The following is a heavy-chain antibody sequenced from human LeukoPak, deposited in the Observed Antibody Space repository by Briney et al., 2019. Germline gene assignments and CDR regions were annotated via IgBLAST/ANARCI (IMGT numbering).Heavy chain of an antibody. Sequence: PGGSLRLSCAASGFTFSSYGVHWVRQAPGKGLEWVAFIRYDGSNKYYADSVKGRFTISRDNSKNTLYLQMNSLRAEDTAVYYCAREAYYYGSGSSHYYFDYWGQGTLVTVSS. CDR1: GFTFSSYG. D-gene: IGHD3-10*01. V-gene: IGHV3-30*02. CDR3: AREAYYYGSGSSHYYFDY. CDR2: IRYDGSNK. J-gene: IGHJ4*02.